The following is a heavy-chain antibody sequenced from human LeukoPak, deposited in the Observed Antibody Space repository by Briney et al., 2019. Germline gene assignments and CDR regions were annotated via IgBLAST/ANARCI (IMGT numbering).Heavy chain of an antibody. CDR3: ARDRVKLGYCSGGSCYSGFDY. J-gene: IGHJ4*02. V-gene: IGHV1-69*13. Sequence: ASVKVSCKASGYTFTGYYMHWVRQAPGQGLEWMGGIIPIFGTANYAQKFQGRVTITADESTGTAYMELSSLRSEDTAVYYCARDRVKLGYCSGGSCYSGFDYWGQGTLVTVSS. CDR1: GYTFTGYY. CDR2: IIPIFGTA. D-gene: IGHD2-15*01.